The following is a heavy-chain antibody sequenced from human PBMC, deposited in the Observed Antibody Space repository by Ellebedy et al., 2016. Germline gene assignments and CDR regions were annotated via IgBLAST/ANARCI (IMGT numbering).Heavy chain of an antibody. D-gene: IGHD2-21*02. J-gene: IGHJ6*02. CDR3: TRVNDFYHRGLDV. V-gene: IGHV3-49*03. Sequence: GGSLRLSCAGSGFTFSTHSMTWFRQAPGKGLEWVGFIRSNAYGGTTEYAASVKGRFTISRDDSKSIAYLQMDSLKTEDTALYYCTRVNDFYHRGLDVWGQGTTVTVSS. CDR2: IRSNAYGGTT. CDR1: GFTFSTHS.